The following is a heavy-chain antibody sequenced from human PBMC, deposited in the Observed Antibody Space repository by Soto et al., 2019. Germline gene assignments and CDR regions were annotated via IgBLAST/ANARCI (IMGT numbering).Heavy chain of an antibody. V-gene: IGHV1-8*01. D-gene: IGHD3-10*01. CDR3: VRDYYGPGPY. CDR2: MNPNSGNT. J-gene: IGHJ4*01. CDR1: GYTFTSYN. Sequence: ASVKVSCKASGYTFTSYNINWVRQATGQGLEWMGWMNPNSGNTGYAQKFQGRFTISRDNAKNSLYLEMNSLRVEDTAVYYCVRDYYGPGPYWGQGTLVTVSS.